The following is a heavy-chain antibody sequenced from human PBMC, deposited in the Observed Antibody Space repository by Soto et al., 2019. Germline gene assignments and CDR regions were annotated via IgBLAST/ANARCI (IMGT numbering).Heavy chain of an antibody. Sequence: ASVKVSCKASRYTFTGYYMHWVRQAPGQGLEWMGWINPNSGGTNYAQKFQGRVTMTRDTSISTAYMELSRLRSDDTAVYYCARVSHGYNYFDYWGQGTLVTVSS. V-gene: IGHV1-2*02. J-gene: IGHJ4*02. D-gene: IGHD5-18*01. CDR1: RYTFTGYY. CDR2: INPNSGGT. CDR3: ARVSHGYNYFDY.